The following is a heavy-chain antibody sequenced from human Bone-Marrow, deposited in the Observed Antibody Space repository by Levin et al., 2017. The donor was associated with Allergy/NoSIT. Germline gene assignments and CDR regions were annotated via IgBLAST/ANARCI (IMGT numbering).Heavy chain of an antibody. CDR1: GFTSDDFA. J-gene: IGHJ4*02. Sequence: GGSLRLSCVASGFTSDDFAMHWVRQAPGKGLEWVSGITWNSDHLKYADSVRGRFTVSRDNAKSSLYLEMNSLRVEDTALYYCAKDLGEAVNYWGQGTLVIVSS. CDR3: AKDLGEAVNY. D-gene: IGHD2-15*01. CDR2: ITWNSDHL. V-gene: IGHV3-9*02.